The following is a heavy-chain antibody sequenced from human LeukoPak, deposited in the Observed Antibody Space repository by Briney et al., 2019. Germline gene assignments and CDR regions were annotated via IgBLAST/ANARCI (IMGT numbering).Heavy chain of an antibody. CDR2: IGGSGGST. Sequence: GGSLRLSCAASGFTFSTYAMSWVRQAPGKGLEWVSAIGGSGGSTYYADSVKGRFTISRDNSKNTLYLQMNSLRAEDTAVYYCAKDKIQSHGVRGVFDYWGQGTLVTVSS. V-gene: IGHV3-23*01. J-gene: IGHJ4*02. CDR1: GFTFSTYA. CDR3: AKDKIQSHGVRGVFDY. D-gene: IGHD3-10*01.